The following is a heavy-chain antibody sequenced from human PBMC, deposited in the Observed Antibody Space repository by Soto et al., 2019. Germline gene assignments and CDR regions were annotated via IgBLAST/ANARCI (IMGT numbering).Heavy chain of an antibody. CDR1: GDTISNYY. D-gene: IGHD6-13*01. CDR3: ARGVYTSSWYVDY. Sequence: SETLSLTCNVSGDTISNYYWSWIRQPPGKGLEWIGYISYSGSTSYSPSLKSRVTMSLDTSKNQFSLNVSSVTAADTAVYYCARGVYTSSWYVDYWGQGTLVTVSS. CDR2: ISYSGST. J-gene: IGHJ4*02. V-gene: IGHV4-59*01.